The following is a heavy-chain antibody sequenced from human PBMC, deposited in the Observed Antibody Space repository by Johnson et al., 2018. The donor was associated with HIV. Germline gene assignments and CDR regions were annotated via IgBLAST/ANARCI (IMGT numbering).Heavy chain of an antibody. CDR2: ISGSGGST. D-gene: IGHD4-17*01. CDR1: GFTFSSYA. V-gene: IGHV3-23*04. CDR3: AKDRMYDYGDYGGAFDI. J-gene: IGHJ3*02. Sequence: MQLVESGGGLVQPGGSLRLSCAASGFTFSSYAMSWVRQAPGKGLEWVSAISGSGGSTYYADYVKGRFTISRDNSKNTLYLQMNSLRAEDTAVYYCAKDRMYDYGDYGGAFDIWGQGTMVTVSS.